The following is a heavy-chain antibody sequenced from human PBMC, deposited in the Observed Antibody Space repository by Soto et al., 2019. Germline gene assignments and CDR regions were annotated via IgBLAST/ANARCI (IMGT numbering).Heavy chain of an antibody. CDR2: AYDGGNR. V-gene: IGHV4-34*01. D-gene: IGHD3-3*01. CDR1: GGSFSGYF. CDR3: ARGLAPTIFGTVPTPNWFDP. Sequence: SETLSLTCAVYGGSFSGYFWSWLRQPPGKGLEWLAEAYDGGNRNYNPSLRGRLTISLDTSKNQFSLRLSSVTSAGTAVYYCARGLAPTIFGTVPTPNWFDPWGQGTLVTVSS. J-gene: IGHJ5*02.